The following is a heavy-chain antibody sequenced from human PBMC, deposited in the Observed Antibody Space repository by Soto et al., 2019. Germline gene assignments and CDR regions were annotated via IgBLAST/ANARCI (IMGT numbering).Heavy chain of an antibody. V-gene: IGHV3-23*01. CDR3: AAYADGPYRPPYDY. CDR1: GSTFTSSV. D-gene: IGHD3-16*02. CDR2: LGLIPRHT. Sequence: GSLRLSCAASGSTFTSSVMALVLLPPGRGLEWISSLGLIPRHTFYADSVKGRFTISRDNSRTTLYLQMTGLTFDDTAVYYCAAYADGPYRPPYDYWGQGTQVTVSS. J-gene: IGHJ4*02.